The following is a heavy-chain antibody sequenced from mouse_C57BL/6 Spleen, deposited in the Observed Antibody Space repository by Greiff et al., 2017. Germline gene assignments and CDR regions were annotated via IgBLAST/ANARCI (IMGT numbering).Heavy chain of an antibody. CDR2: MDPSDSYT. D-gene: IGHD2-3*01. Sequence: QVQLQQPGAELVRPGTSVMLSCKASGYTFTSYWMHWVKQRPGQGLEWKGVMDPSDSYTNYNQKFQGKGTFTVDTSSSTAYMLLISLSSEDSTVYYCAGWEHRYYFADWGQGTTLTVSS. J-gene: IGHJ2*01. CDR3: AGWEHRYYFAD. CDR1: GYTFTSYW. V-gene: IGHV1-59*01.